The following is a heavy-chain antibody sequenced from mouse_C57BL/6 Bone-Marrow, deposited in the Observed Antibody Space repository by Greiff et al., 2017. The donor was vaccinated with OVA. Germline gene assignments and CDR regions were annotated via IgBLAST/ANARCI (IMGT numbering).Heavy chain of an antibody. Sequence: EVQRVESGGDLVKPGGSLKLSCAASGFTFSSYGMSWVRQTPDKRLEWVATISSGGSYTYYPDSVKGRFTISRDNAKNTLYLQMSSLKSEDTAMYYCAREWAYYYGSSLAWFAYWGQGTLVTVSA. CDR3: AREWAYYYGSSLAWFAY. V-gene: IGHV5-6*01. CDR2: ISSGGSYT. D-gene: IGHD1-1*01. CDR1: GFTFSSYG. J-gene: IGHJ3*01.